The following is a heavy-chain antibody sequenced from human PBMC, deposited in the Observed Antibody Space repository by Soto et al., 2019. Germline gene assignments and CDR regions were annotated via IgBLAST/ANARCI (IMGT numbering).Heavy chain of an antibody. D-gene: IGHD5-18*01. J-gene: IGHJ6*02. CDR1: GGSISSYY. V-gene: IGHV4-59*01. CDR3: ARGPVDTAMAYYSSYGMHV. Sequence: PSETLSLTCTVSGGSISSYYWSWIRQPPGKVLEWIGYIYYSGSTNYNPSLKSRVTISVDTSKNQFSLKLSSVTAADTAVYYCARGPVDTAMAYYSSYGMHVWGQGTTVTLSS. CDR2: IYYSGST.